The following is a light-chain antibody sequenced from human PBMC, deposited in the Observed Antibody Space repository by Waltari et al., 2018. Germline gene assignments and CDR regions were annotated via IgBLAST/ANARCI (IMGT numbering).Light chain of an antibody. J-gene: IGLJ3*02. CDR3: LLFYSGAQV. V-gene: IGLV7-46*01. CDR2: DTS. CDR1: TAPVTSGHF. Sequence: QAVVTQAPSLTVSPGGTVPPTCRSSTAPVTSGHFPYWIQQKPGHAPRTLIYDTSNRHSLTPARFSGSLLGGKAALTLSGAQPEDEAEYYCLLFYSGAQVFGGGTKLTVL.